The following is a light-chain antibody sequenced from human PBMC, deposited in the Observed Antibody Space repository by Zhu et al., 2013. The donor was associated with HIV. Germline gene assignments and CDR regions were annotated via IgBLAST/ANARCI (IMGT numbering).Light chain of an antibody. CDR3: QQSYTSPYT. J-gene: IGKJ2*01. Sequence: DIQMTQSPSSLSASNGDRVTITCRASQSISIYLNWYQQKPGKAPKLLISGASRLQSGVPSRFTGSGSGTDFILTITSLQPEDFASYFCQQSYTSPYTFGQGTKVDIK. CDR2: GAS. CDR1: QSISIY. V-gene: IGKV1-39*01.